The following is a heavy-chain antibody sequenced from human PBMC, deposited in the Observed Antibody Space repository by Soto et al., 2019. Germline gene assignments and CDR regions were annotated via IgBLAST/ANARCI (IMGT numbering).Heavy chain of an antibody. D-gene: IGHD1-26*01. Sequence: AASVKVSCKASGGTFSSYAISWVRQAPGQGLEWMGGIIPIFGTANYAQKFQGRVTITADESTSTAYMELSSLRSEDTAVYYCARGPIYSGSYPYTFDIWGQGTMVTVSS. CDR3: ARGPIYSGSYPYTFDI. V-gene: IGHV1-69*13. CDR1: GGTFSSYA. CDR2: IIPIFGTA. J-gene: IGHJ3*02.